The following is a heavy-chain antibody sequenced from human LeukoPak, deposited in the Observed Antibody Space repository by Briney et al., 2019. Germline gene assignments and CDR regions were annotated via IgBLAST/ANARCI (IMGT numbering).Heavy chain of an antibody. J-gene: IGHJ3*02. CDR1: GFIFSDSA. V-gene: IGHV3-23*01. CDR3: AKGLNGYGSGSYSHLDAFDI. D-gene: IGHD3-10*01. CDR2: VSTSGRST. Sequence: GGSLRLSCAASGFIFSDSAMHWVRQAPGKGLEWVSTVSTSGRSTYYADSVKGRFTISRDNSKNTLSLQMNSLRAEDTAVYYCAKGLNGYGSGSYSHLDAFDIWGQGTLVTVSS.